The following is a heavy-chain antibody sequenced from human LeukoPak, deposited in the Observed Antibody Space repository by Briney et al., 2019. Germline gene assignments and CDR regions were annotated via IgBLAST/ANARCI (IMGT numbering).Heavy chain of an antibody. Sequence: SETLSLTCPVSGDSISSNYWSWIRQPPGKGLEWIGYISNSGSTKYNPSLRSRVTISVDTPKNLFSLKLTSMTAADTAFYYCARCRDEFADYGITSWGQGTLVTVSS. J-gene: IGHJ1*01. CDR2: ISNSGST. D-gene: IGHD3-16*01. CDR1: GDSISSNY. V-gene: IGHV4-59*01. CDR3: ARCRDEFADYGITS.